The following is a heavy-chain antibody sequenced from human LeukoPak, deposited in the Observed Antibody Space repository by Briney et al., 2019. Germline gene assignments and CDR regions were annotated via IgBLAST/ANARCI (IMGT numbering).Heavy chain of an antibody. CDR1: GFTFSAFY. Sequence: PGGSLRLSCIASGFTFSAFYMSWVRQSPGKGLEWLAHIKDDGSYTYYLDSVKGRFTISRDNAKNSLYLQMNTLRAEDTGVYCCARVLYYGSARRYYFDYWSQGTLVTVSS. V-gene: IGHV3-7*01. D-gene: IGHD3-10*01. J-gene: IGHJ4*02. CDR2: IKDDGSYT. CDR3: ARVLYYGSARRYYFDY.